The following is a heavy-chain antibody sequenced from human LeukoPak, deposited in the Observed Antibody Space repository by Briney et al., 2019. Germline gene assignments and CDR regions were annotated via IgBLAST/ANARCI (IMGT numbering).Heavy chain of an antibody. Sequence: SETLSLTCTVSGGSISSYYWSWIRQPPGKGLEWIGYIYYSGSTNYNPSLKSRVTISVDTSKNQFSLKLSSVTAADTAVYYCATTYGYSSSWYLTYYYYGMDVWGQGTTVTVSS. V-gene: IGHV4-59*01. CDR1: GGSISSYY. J-gene: IGHJ6*02. D-gene: IGHD6-13*01. CDR2: IYYSGST. CDR3: ATTYGYSSSWYLTYYYYGMDV.